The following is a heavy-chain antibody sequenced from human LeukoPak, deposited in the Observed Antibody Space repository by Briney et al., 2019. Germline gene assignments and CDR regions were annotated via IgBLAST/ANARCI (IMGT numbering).Heavy chain of an antibody. CDR1: GFTFDEYG. J-gene: IGHJ4*02. CDR2: INWNGGST. V-gene: IGHV3-20*04. D-gene: IGHD6-6*01. CDR3: ARRQVAARAPTFDY. Sequence: GGSLRLSCAASGFTFDEYGMSWVRQAPGKGLEWVSGINWNGGSTGYADSVKGRFTISRDNAKNSLYLQMNSLRAEDTALYYCARRQVAARAPTFDYWGQGTLVTVSS.